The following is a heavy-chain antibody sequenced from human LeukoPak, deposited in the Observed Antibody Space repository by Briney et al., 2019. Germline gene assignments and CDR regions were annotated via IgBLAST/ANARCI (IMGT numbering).Heavy chain of an antibody. V-gene: IGHV4-4*07. D-gene: IGHD3-3*01. CDR3: ARESYYDFWSGYSFDY. Sequence: SETLSLTCTVSGGSISSYYWSWIRQPAGKGLEWIGRIYTSGSTNYNPSLKSRVTMSVDTSKNQFSLKLSSVTAADTAVYYCARESYYDFWSGYSFDYWGQGTLVTVSS. CDR1: GGSISSYY. CDR2: IYTSGST. J-gene: IGHJ4*02.